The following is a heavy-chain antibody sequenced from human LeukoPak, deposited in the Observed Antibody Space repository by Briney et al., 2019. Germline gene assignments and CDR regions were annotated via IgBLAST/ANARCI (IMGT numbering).Heavy chain of an antibody. CDR3: ARTWSYSFDS. CDR2: IDHFGST. V-gene: IGHV4-34*01. CDR1: GGSFNTYY. D-gene: IGHD3-3*01. Sequence: SETLSLTCAVYGGSFNTYYWNWVRQPPGGGLEWIGEIDHFGSTNYNPSLKSRVTISLDTSKNQFSLKLTSVSAADTAVYFCARTWSYSFDSWGQGTLVTVSS. J-gene: IGHJ4*02.